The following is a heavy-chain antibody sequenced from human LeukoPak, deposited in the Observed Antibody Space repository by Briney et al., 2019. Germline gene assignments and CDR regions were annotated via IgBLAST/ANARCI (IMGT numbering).Heavy chain of an antibody. V-gene: IGHV3-23*01. CDR3: AKAGSGRQLVRSSWFDP. D-gene: IGHD6-6*01. CDR2: IDASGGST. J-gene: IGHJ5*02. Sequence: PGGSLRLSCAASGFTFSSYAMSWVRQAPGKGLEWVSSIDASGGSTYYADSVKGRFTISRDNSKNTLYLQMNSLRAEDTAVYYCAKAGSGRQLVRSSWFDPWGQGTLVTVSS. CDR1: GFTFSSYA.